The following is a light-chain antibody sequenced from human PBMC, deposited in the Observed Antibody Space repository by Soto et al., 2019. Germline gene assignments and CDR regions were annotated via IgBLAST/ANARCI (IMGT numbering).Light chain of an antibody. J-gene: IGKJ1*01. Sequence: DIEMTQSPDSLAVSLGERATIHGKSSQRVXYSSNNKNYLAWYQRKPGQPPKLLIYWASTRESGVPDRFSGSGAGTDFTLTISSLQAEDVAVYYCQQYYSTPWTFGQGTKVDIK. CDR1: QRVXYSSNNKNY. CDR3: QQYYSTPWT. CDR2: WAS. V-gene: IGKV4-1*01.